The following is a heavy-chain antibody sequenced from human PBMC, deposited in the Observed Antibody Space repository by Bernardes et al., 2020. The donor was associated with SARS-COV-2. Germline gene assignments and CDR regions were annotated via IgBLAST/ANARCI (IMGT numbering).Heavy chain of an antibody. J-gene: IGHJ6*02. CDR1: GFTFSSYG. V-gene: IGHV3-30*18. CDR2: ISYDGSNK. CDR3: AKEFSLRYFDWLLLGWDYDDGRDV. Sequence: AGSLSLSCAASGFTFSSYGMHWVRQAPGKGLEWVAVISYDGSNKYYADSVKGRFTISRDNSKNTLYLQMNSLRAEDTAVYYCAKEFSLRYFDWLLLGWDYDDGRDVGGQGMTVTGSS. D-gene: IGHD3-9*01.